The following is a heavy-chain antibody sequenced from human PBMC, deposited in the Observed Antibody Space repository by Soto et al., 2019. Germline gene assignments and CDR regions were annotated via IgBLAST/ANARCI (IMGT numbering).Heavy chain of an antibody. CDR3: ATMGGY. D-gene: IGHD3-16*01. CDR1: GFAFSKAW. V-gene: IGHV3-15*07. J-gene: IGHJ4*02. Sequence: EVQLVESGGGLVKPGGSLRLSCAASGFAFSKAWMNWVRQAPGKGLEWVGHIKSNTDGGTTDYAAPVKGRFTISRDDSKNTLYLQMNSLKTEDTAMYYCATMGGYWGQGSLVTVSS. CDR2: IKSNTDGGTT.